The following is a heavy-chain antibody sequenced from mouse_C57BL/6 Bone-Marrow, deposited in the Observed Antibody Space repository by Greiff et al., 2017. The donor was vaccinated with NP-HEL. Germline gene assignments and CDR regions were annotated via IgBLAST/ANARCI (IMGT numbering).Heavy chain of an antibody. CDR1: GFTFSSYA. CDR2: ISSGGDYI. Sequence: DVQLVESGEGLVKPGGSLKLSCAASGFTFSSYAMSWVRQTPEKRLEWVAYISSGGDYIYYADTVKGRFTISRDNARNTLYLQMSSLKSEDTAMYYCTRSYYYGSSLAWFAYWGQGTLVTVSA. D-gene: IGHD1-1*01. J-gene: IGHJ3*01. V-gene: IGHV5-9-1*02. CDR3: TRSYYYGSSLAWFAY.